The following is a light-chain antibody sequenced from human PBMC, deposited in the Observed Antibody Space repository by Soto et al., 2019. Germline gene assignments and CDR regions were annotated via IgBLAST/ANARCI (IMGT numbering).Light chain of an antibody. Sequence: QAVVTQEPSLTVSPGGTVTLTCGSSSGAVATGHYAYWFQQKPGQAPRPLIYDTSNIFSWTPARFSGSLLGGKAALTLSGAQLDDEAEYYCLLYIGGDVFGPGTKVTVL. CDR2: DTS. J-gene: IGLJ1*01. CDR3: LLYIGGDV. CDR1: SGAVATGHY. V-gene: IGLV7-46*01.